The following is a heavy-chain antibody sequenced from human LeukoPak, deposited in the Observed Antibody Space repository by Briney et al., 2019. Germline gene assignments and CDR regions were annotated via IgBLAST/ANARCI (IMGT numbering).Heavy chain of an antibody. Sequence: ASVKVSCKASGYTFTSYDINWVRQATGQGLEWMGWMNPNSGNTGYAQKLQGRVTMTRHTSISTAYMELTSLRSEDPAVHSCARGSYGSGSYYSYYYYMDVWGKGTTVTIPS. D-gene: IGHD3-10*01. V-gene: IGHV1-8*01. CDR3: ARGSYGSGSYYSYYYYMDV. CDR2: MNPNSGNT. J-gene: IGHJ6*03. CDR1: GYTFTSYD.